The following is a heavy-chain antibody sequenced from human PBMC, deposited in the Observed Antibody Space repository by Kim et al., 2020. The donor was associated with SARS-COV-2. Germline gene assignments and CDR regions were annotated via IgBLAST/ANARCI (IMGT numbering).Heavy chain of an antibody. Sequence: GGSLRLSCAASGFTFSSQWMSWVRQAPGKGLEWVANIKPDGSDKSYVDSVKGRFTISRDNGKNSLYLQMDSLRAEDTAIYYCTRAEIWGQGTLVTVSS. V-gene: IGHV3-7*01. CDR2: IKPDGSDK. CDR1: GFTFSSQW. J-gene: IGHJ4*02. CDR3: TRAEI.